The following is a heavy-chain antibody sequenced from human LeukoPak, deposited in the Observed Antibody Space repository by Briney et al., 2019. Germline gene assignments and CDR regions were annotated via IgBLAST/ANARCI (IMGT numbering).Heavy chain of an antibody. D-gene: IGHD5-12*01. J-gene: IGHJ4*02. CDR1: GGSISSGDYY. CDR2: IYYSGST. Sequence: PSETLSLTCTVSGGSISSGDYYWIWIRQPPGKGLEWIGYIYYSGSTYYNPSLKSRVTISVDTSKNQFSLKLSSVTAADTAVYYCARAHTRYGGYPSKVYFDYWGQGTLVTVSS. CDR3: ARAHTRYGGYPSKVYFDY. V-gene: IGHV4-30-4*02.